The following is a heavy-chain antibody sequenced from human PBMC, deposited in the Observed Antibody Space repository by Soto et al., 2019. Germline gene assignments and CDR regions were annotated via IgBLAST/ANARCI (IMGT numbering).Heavy chain of an antibody. V-gene: IGHV4-4*02. CDR3: ARVYSGSYSDS. CDR1: GGSMRSNNR. CDR2: IFHSGST. Sequence: PSETLSLTCAVSGGSMRSNNRWSWVRQPPGKGLEWIGEIFHSGSTNNNPSLKTRVTISVDKSKNQFSLKLSSVTAADTAVYYCARVYSGSYSDSWGQGTLVT. J-gene: IGHJ4*02. D-gene: IGHD1-26*01.